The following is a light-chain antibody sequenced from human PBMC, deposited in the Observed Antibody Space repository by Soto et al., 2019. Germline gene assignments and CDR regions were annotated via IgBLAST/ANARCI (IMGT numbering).Light chain of an antibody. J-gene: IGKJ1*01. Sequence: EIVLTQSPGTLSFSPGERATLSCRSSQTISSDYLAWFQQKPGQAPRLLVYGASIRATGIPDRFSGSGSGTDFTLTISRLEPEDFAVYYCQQYSSSPRTFGQGTKVDIK. CDR1: QTISSDY. V-gene: IGKV3-20*01. CDR3: QQYSSSPRT. CDR2: GAS.